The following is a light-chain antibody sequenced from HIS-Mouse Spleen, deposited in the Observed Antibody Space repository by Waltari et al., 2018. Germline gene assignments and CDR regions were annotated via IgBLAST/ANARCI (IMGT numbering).Light chain of an antibody. CDR1: SSNIGSNT. CDR3: AAWDDSPNGDVV. V-gene: IGLV1-44*01. Sequence: QSVLTQPPSASGTPGQRVTISCSGSSSNIGSNTVNWYQQLPGTAPKLLIYSNKPRPSGGPDRFSGSKSGTSAYLGNSGLQAEDEADYYWAAWDDSPNGDVVFGGGTKLTVL. CDR2: SNK. J-gene: IGLJ2*01.